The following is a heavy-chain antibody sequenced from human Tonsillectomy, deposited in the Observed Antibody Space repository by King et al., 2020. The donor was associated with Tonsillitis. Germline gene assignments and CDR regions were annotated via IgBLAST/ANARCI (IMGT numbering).Heavy chain of an antibody. CDR1: GFTFSTFG. V-gene: IGHV3-21*01. D-gene: IGHD2-8*01. J-gene: IGHJ6*02. Sequence: DVQLVESGGGLVKPGGSLRLSCAASGFTFSTFGMNWVRQAPGKGLEWVSSISSSSSYIYYADSVKGRFTISRDNAKNSLYLQMNSLRAEDTAVYYCARVGSNDGMDVWGQGTTVTVSS. CDR2: ISSSSSYI. CDR3: ARVGSNDGMDV.